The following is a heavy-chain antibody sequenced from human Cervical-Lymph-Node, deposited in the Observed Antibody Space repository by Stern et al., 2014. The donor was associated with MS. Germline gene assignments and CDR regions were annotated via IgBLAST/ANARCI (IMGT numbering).Heavy chain of an antibody. J-gene: IGHJ4*02. CDR2: IYYTGSP. D-gene: IGHD3-22*01. CDR1: GGSVSSGSYY. V-gene: IGHV4-61*10. Sequence: QVQLVESGPGLAKPSETLSLTCTVSGGSVSSGSYYWSWIRQPTGKGLESIAFIYYTGSPNYNPSLMRRATISVDTSKNQFSLRLYSVTAADTAVYYCARVLRRNGYNYYFDYWGQGTLVTVSS. CDR3: ARVLRRNGYNYYFDY.